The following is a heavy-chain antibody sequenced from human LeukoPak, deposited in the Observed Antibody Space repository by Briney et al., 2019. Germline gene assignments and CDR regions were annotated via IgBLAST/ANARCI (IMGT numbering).Heavy chain of an antibody. CDR3: ARALRYFYVRGVDV. V-gene: IGHV3-11*01. CDR2: ISSSGSTI. CDR1: GFTFSDYY. J-gene: IGHJ6*02. D-gene: IGHD3-9*01. Sequence: PGGSLRLSCAASGFTFSDYYMSWIRQAPGKGLEWVSYISSSGSTIYYADSVKGRFTISRDNAKNSLYLQMNSLRAEDTAVYYCARALRYFYVRGVDVWGQGTTVTVSS.